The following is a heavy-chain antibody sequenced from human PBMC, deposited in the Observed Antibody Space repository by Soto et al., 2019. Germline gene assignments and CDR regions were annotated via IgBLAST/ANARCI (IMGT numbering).Heavy chain of an antibody. J-gene: IGHJ1*01. CDR1: GYNFTAYS. CDR2: VNPSGGST. V-gene: IGHV1-46*01. CDR3: AREENCSDGICYSEYFQR. D-gene: IGHD2-15*01. Sequence: ASVKVSCKASGYNFTAYSMHWVRRAPGQGLEWMGVVNPSGGSTNYAQKFQGRITLTRDTSKNTVYMDLSSLTSEDTAVYYCAREENCSDGICYSEYFQRWGQGTLVTVSS.